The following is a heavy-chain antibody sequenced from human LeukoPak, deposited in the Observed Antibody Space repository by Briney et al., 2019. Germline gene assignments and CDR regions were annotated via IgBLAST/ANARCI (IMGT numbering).Heavy chain of an antibody. CDR2: ISSSGSTI. D-gene: IGHD2-2*01. V-gene: IGHV3-11*01. CDR1: GFTFSDYY. Sequence: PGGSLRLSCAASGFTFSDYYMSWIRQAPGKGLEWVSCISSSGSTIYYADSVKGRFTISRDNAKNSLYLQMNSLRAEDTAVYYCARGRFCSSTSCQVDYWGQGTLVTVSS. CDR3: ARGRFCSSTSCQVDY. J-gene: IGHJ4*02.